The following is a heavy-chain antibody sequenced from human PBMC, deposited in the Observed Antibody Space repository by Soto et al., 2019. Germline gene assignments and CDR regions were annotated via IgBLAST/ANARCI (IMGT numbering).Heavy chain of an antibody. CDR3: AKDSSVTAAGSGGWFDP. D-gene: IGHD6-13*01. J-gene: IGHJ5*02. Sequence: QVQLVQSGGGVVQPGRSLRLSCAASGFDFNTYGLHWVRQAPGKGLEWVAGISFDGGNQYYADSVKGRFTISRDKSNNTLYLQMNRLGAEATATYYGAKDSSVTAAGSGGWFDPWGQGTLVIVSS. CDR2: ISFDGGNQ. CDR1: GFDFNTYG. V-gene: IGHV3-30*18.